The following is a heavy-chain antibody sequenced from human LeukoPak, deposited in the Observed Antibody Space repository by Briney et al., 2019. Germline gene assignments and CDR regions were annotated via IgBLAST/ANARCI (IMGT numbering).Heavy chain of an antibody. D-gene: IGHD1-14*01. CDR1: GFTFSSHL. V-gene: IGHV3-74*01. Sequence: GGSLRLSCAASGFTFSSHLMHWVRQAQGTGLVWVSSVKSDGTATNYADSVKGRFTISRDNAKNTLYLQMNSPRVEDTAVYYCVRKFATGDWGQGTLVTISS. CDR3: VRKFATGD. J-gene: IGHJ4*02. CDR2: VKSDGTAT.